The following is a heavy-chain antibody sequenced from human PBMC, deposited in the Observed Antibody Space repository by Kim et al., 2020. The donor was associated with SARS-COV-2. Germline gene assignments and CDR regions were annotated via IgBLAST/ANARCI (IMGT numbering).Heavy chain of an antibody. CDR3: ARGAVSSTSKLDY. D-gene: IGHD4-4*01. CDR1: GYRFSDFG. CDR2: ISTYNGNT. J-gene: IGHJ4*02. Sequence: ASVKVSCKTSGYRFSDFGITWVRQVPGQGLEWMGWISTYNGNTNYVQKLQGRVTMAADTSTSTSYMELRSLTSDDTAVYFCARGAVSSTSKLDYWGQGTLVTVSS. V-gene: IGHV1-18*01.